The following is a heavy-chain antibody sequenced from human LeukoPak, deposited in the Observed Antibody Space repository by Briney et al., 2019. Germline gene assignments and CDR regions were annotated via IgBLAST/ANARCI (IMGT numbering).Heavy chain of an antibody. J-gene: IGHJ5*02. Sequence: SVKVSCKAFGYTFTSNYMHWVRQAPGQGLEWMGGIIPIFGTANYAQKFQGRVTITADESTSTAYMELSSLRSEDTAVYYCARDHYYDSSGYFRWFDPWGQGTLVTVSS. CDR1: GYTFTSNY. CDR3: ARDHYYDSSGYFRWFDP. D-gene: IGHD3-22*01. V-gene: IGHV1-69*13. CDR2: IIPIFGTA.